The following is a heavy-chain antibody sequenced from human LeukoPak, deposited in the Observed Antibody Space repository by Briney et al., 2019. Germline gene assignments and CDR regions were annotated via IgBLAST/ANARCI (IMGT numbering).Heavy chain of an antibody. CDR2: IKPESGGT. D-gene: IGHD3-22*01. J-gene: IGHJ4*02. V-gene: IGHV1-2*06. CDR3: VNGGVYYEDISGDY. CDR1: GYTFTDYY. Sequence: GASVKVSCKASGYTFTDYYMHWVRQAPGQGLEWLGRIKPESGGTTYAQKFQGRVTMTRDTSITTAYMELSSLRSDDTAVYYCVNGGVYYEDISGDYWGQGTLVTVSS.